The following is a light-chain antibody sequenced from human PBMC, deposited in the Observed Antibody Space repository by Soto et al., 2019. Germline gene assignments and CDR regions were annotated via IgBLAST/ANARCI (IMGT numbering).Light chain of an antibody. Sequence: EVVLTQSPATLSLSPGERATLSCRASQSVSRHLAWYQQKPGQAPRLLILDASDRATGIPARFSGSGSGTNFTLTISSLEPEDFAVYYCQQYGRSPLTFGQGTKVEIK. CDR1: QSVSRH. V-gene: IGKV3-11*01. J-gene: IGKJ1*01. CDR3: QQYGRSPLT. CDR2: DAS.